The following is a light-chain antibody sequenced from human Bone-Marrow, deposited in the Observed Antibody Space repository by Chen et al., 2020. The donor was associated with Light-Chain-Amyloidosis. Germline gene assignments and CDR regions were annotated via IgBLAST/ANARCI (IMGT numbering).Light chain of an antibody. Sequence: QSVLTPPPSVSVTPGPRVTISCSGSNSNIGNNYVYWYKHVPGTAPRLPIYRNDQRPTGVPDRFSGSKSGTSGTLAINGVRSEDEADYYCASWDDSLSGPVFGGGTKLTVL. CDR2: RND. J-gene: IGLJ3*02. CDR1: NSNIGNNY. V-gene: IGLV1-47*01. CDR3: ASWDDSLSGPV.